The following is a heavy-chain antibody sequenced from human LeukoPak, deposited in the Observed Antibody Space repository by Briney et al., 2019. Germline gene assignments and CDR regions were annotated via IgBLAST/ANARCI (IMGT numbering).Heavy chain of an antibody. D-gene: IGHD3-10*01. J-gene: IGHJ3*02. CDR1: RFTVSSNY. V-gene: IGHV3-66*01. CDR3: AGGSGSYLGDAFAI. CDR2: IYSGGST. Sequence: PGGSLRLSCTAYRFTVSSNYMSWVRQAPGKGLEWLSVIYSGGSTYYADSVKGRFTISRDNSKNTLYLQMNSLRAEDTAVYYCAGGSGSYLGDAFAIWGQRTMVTVSS.